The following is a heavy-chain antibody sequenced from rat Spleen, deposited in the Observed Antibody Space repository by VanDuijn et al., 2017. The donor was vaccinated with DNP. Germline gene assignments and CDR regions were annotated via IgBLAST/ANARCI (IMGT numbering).Heavy chain of an antibody. CDR2: LSTGGGST. J-gene: IGHJ2*01. CDR1: GFTFSDYY. D-gene: IGHD1-1*01. Sequence: EVQLVESGGGLVQPGRSLKLSCAVSGFTFSDYYMAWVRQAPTKGLELVAYLSTGGGSTYYRDSVKGRLTISRDKAKNTQYLQMDSLRSEDTATYYCARLYYYSGAYYFDYWGQGVMVTVSS. V-gene: IGHV5S23*01. CDR3: ARLYYYSGAYYFDY.